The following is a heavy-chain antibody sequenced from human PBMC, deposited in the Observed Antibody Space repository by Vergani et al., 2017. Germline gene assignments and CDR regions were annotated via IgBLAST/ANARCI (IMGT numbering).Heavy chain of an antibody. J-gene: IGHJ4*02. V-gene: IGHV3-64*01. CDR2: ISSNGGST. Sequence: VQLVESGGGLVQPGGSLRLSCAASGFTFSSYAMHWVRQAPGKGLEYVSAISSNGGSTYYANSVKGRFTISRDNSKNTLYLQMGSLRAEDTAVYYCARGSYGDYFGYWGQGTLVTVSS. CDR3: ARGSYGDYFGY. D-gene: IGHD4-17*01. CDR1: GFTFSSYA.